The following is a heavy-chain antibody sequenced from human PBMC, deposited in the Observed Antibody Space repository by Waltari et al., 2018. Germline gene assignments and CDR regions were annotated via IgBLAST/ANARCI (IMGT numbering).Heavy chain of an antibody. CDR3: ARRRYSSGWELDY. D-gene: IGHD6-19*01. J-gene: IGHJ4*02. CDR1: GFPFGDYA. CDR2: ISWNSGSI. Sequence: EVQLVESGGGLVQHGRSLRLSCAASGFPFGDYAMHWGRQAPGKGLEWVSGISWNSGSIGYADSVKGRFTISRDNAKNSLYLQMNSLRAEDTALYYCARRRYSSGWELDYWGQGTLVTVSS. V-gene: IGHV3-9*01.